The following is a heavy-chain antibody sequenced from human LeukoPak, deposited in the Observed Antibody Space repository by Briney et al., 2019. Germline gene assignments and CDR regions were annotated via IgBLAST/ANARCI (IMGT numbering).Heavy chain of an antibody. CDR2: ISSSGRTT. V-gene: IGHV3-48*03. CDR3: AREIIAVAVRCDY. Sequence: GGSLRLSCAASGFTFSSYEMNWVRQAPGKGLEWVSFISSSGRTTDHADSVKGRFTISRDNAKNSLYLQMNSLRAEDTAVYYCAREIIAVAVRCDYWGQGTLVTVSP. D-gene: IGHD6-19*01. CDR1: GFTFSSYE. J-gene: IGHJ4*02.